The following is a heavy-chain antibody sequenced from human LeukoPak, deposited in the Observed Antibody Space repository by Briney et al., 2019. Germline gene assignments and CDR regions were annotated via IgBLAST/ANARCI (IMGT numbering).Heavy chain of an antibody. CDR2: ISGRGDLE. J-gene: IGHJ6*03. D-gene: IGHD3-3*01. CDR3: AREGDFWSGYPIDHYYYMDV. Sequence: GGSLGLSCSASGFTFSSYAMTWVHQAPGKGLEWVSTISGRGDLEFYTESVKGRFTISRDHSKNTVHRQMDSLRAEDTAIYYCAREGDFWSGYPIDHYYYMDVWGKGTTVTVTS. V-gene: IGHV3-23*01. CDR1: GFTFSSYA.